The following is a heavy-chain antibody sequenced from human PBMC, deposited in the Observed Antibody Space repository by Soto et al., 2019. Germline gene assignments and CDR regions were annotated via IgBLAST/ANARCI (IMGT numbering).Heavy chain of an antibody. CDR2: ISGSGGST. D-gene: IGHD3-3*01. Sequence: GGSLRLSCAASGFTFSSYAMSWVRQAPGKGLEWVSAISGSGGSTYYADSVKGRFTISRDNSKNTLYLQMNSLRAEDTAVYYCAKGSSSITIFGVVIIPFDYWGQGTLVTVSS. CDR1: GFTFSSYA. CDR3: AKGSSSITIFGVVIIPFDY. J-gene: IGHJ4*02. V-gene: IGHV3-23*01.